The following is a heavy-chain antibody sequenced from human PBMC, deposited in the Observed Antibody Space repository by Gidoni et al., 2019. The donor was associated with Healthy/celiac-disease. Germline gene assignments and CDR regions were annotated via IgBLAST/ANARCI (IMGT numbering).Heavy chain of an antibody. D-gene: IGHD6-19*01. V-gene: IGHV3-30-3*01. J-gene: IGHJ4*02. CDR2: ISYDESNK. Sequence: QVQLVESGGGVVQPGRSLRLSCAASGFTFSSYAMHWVRQAPGKGLEWVAVISYDESNKYYADSVKGRFTISRDNSKNTLYLQMNSLRAEDTAVYYCARGPGYSSGWFFDYWGQGTLVTVSS. CDR3: ARGPGYSSGWFFDY. CDR1: GFTFSSYA.